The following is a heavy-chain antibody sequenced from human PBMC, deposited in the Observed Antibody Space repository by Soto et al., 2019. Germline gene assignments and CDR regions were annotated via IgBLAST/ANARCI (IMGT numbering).Heavy chain of an antibody. D-gene: IGHD3-22*01. CDR3: AKGSSAMIAPVGHAFDI. Sequence: GGSLRLSCAASGFTFSSYGMHWVRQAPGKGLEWVAVISYDGSNKYYADSVKGRFTISRDNSKNTLYLQMNSLRAEDTAVYYCAKGSSAMIAPVGHAFDIWGQGTMVTVSS. V-gene: IGHV3-30*18. CDR1: GFTFSSYG. J-gene: IGHJ3*02. CDR2: ISYDGSNK.